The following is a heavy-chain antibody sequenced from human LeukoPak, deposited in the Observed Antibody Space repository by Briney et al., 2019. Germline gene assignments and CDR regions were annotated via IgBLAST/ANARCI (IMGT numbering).Heavy chain of an antibody. CDR3: AREEWFGGNNWFDP. V-gene: IGHV3-74*01. Sequence: GGSLRLSCAASGFTFSSYWMHWVRQAPGKGLVWVSRINSDGSSTSYADSVKGRFTISRDNAMNTLYLQMNSLRAEDTAVYYCAREEWFGGNNWFDPWGQGTLVTVSS. CDR2: INSDGSST. D-gene: IGHD3-10*01. CDR1: GFTFSSYW. J-gene: IGHJ5*02.